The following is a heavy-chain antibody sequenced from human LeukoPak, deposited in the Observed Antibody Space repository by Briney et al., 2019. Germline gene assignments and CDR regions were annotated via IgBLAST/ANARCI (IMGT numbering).Heavy chain of an antibody. Sequence: GGSLRLSCAVSGFTFSSYEMNWFRQTPGKGLEWVANIHDDGRVTNYVDSVKGRFTISRDNARNSVYLQMNSLRVEDTTLYYCARGRGWVDHWGQGTLVTVSS. CDR3: ARGRGWVDH. J-gene: IGHJ4*02. CDR1: GFTFSSYE. CDR2: IHDDGRVT. D-gene: IGHD3-16*01. V-gene: IGHV3-7*01.